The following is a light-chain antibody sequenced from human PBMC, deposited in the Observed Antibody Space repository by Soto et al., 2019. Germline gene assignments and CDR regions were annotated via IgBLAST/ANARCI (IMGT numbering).Light chain of an antibody. J-gene: IGLJ2*01. Sequence: QSVVTQEPSFSVSPGGTVTLTCGLSPGSVSTNYYPSWYQQTPGQAPRTLIYSTNTRSSGVPDRFSGSILGNKAALTITGAQAAAESDYYSMLYLGNGIPVFGGGSKVTVL. CDR1: PGSVSTNYY. CDR2: STN. V-gene: IGLV8-61*01. CDR3: MLYLGNGIPV.